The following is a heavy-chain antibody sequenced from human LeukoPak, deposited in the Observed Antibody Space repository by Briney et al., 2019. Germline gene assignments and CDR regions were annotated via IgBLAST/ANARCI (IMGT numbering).Heavy chain of an antibody. D-gene: IGHD2-2*01. CDR2: INHSGST. V-gene: IGHV4-34*01. J-gene: IGHJ6*02. CDR1: GGPFSGYY. Sequence: SETLSLTCAVYGGPFSGYYWSWIRQPPGKGLEWIGEINHSGSTNYNPSLKSRVTISVDTSKNQFSLKLSSVTAADTAVYYCAVEEGRYCSSTSCQFLYYYYGMDVWGQGTTVTVSS. CDR3: AVEEGRYCSSTSCQFLYYYYGMDV.